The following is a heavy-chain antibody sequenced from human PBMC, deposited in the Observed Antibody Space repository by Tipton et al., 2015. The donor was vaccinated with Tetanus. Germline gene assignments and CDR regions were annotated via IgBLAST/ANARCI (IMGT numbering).Heavy chain of an antibody. Sequence: QLVQSGAEVKKPGASMKVSCKASGYTFTRNAMHWVRRAPGRRLEWMGWIYTDNGNTVYSQSFQGRVTITRDTSATTAYMELSSLRSEDTAVYYCARGFDGGFDYWGQGTLVTVSS. D-gene: IGHD3-9*01. CDR2: IYTDNGNT. CDR1: GYTFTRNA. CDR3: ARGFDGGFDY. J-gene: IGHJ4*02. V-gene: IGHV1-3*04.